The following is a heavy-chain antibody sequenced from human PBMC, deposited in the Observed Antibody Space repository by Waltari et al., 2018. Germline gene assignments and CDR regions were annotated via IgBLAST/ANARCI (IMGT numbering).Heavy chain of an antibody. J-gene: IGHJ6*02. Sequence: QVQLVQSGAEVKKPGSSGKVSCKASGGTFSSYAISWVRRAAGQGREWMGGIIPICGPANYAQKVQGRVTITADESTSTAYMGLGSLRSEYTAVYYCARGLRNPPNYYYGMDVWGQGTTVTVSS. D-gene: IGHD5-12*01. CDR3: ARGLRNPPNYYYGMDV. CDR2: IIPICGPA. CDR1: GGTFSSYA. V-gene: IGHV1-69*13.